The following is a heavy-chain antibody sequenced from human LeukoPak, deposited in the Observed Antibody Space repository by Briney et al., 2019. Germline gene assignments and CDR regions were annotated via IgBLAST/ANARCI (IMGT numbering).Heavy chain of an antibody. CDR3: ARGTSGTTAYYYYMDV. CDR2: IYSGGST. Sequence: GGSLRLSCAASGFTLSSYYMNWVRQAPGKGLEWVSLIYSGGSTYYADAVKGRFTISRDNSKNTLYLQMNSLRAEDTAVYYCARGTSGTTAYYYYMDVWGKGTTVTISS. D-gene: IGHD1-1*01. V-gene: IGHV3-53*01. J-gene: IGHJ6*03. CDR1: GFTLSSYY.